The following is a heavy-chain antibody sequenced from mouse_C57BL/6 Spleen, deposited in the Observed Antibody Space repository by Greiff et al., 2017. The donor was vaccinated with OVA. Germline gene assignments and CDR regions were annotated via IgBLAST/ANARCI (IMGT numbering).Heavy chain of an antibody. D-gene: IGHD2-3*01. CDR2: IDPETGGT. Sequence: LQESGAELVRPGASVTLSCKASGYTFTDYEMHWVKQTPVHGLEWIGAIDPETGGTAYNQKFKGKAILTADKSSSTAYMELRSLTSEDSAVYYCTRKRWLPSYYFDYWGQGTTLTVSS. CDR1: GYTFTDYE. V-gene: IGHV1-15*01. CDR3: TRKRWLPSYYFDY. J-gene: IGHJ2*01.